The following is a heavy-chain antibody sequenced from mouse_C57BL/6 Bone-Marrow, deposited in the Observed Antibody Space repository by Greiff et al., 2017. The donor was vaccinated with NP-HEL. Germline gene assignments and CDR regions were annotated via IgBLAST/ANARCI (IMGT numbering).Heavy chain of an antibody. CDR2: FYIGNGNT. CDR3: SRPDNLDWYYDV. CDR1: GYTFTSYG. D-gene: IGHD1-3*01. J-gene: IGHJ1*03. Sequence: EVKLMESGAELVRPGSSVKMSCKTSGYTFTSYGINWVKQRPGQGLEWIGYFYIGNGNTAYNEKFKGKATLTSDTSSSTAYMQLSSLTSEYSAFYVCSRPDNLDWYYDVWGTGTAVTVTS. V-gene: IGHV1-58*01.